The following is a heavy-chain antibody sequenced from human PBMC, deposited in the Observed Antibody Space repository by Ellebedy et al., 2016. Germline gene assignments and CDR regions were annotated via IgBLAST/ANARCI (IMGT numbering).Heavy chain of an antibody. J-gene: IGHJ4*02. CDR1: GFTFSSYS. D-gene: IGHD6-19*01. CDR2: ISSSSSTI. Sequence: GGSLRLXCAASGFTFSSYSMNWVRQAPGKGLEWVSYISSSSSTIYYADSVKGRFTISRDNAKNSLYLQMNSLRDEDTAVYYCARDPTLVAGPYFDYWGQGTLVTVSS. V-gene: IGHV3-48*02. CDR3: ARDPTLVAGPYFDY.